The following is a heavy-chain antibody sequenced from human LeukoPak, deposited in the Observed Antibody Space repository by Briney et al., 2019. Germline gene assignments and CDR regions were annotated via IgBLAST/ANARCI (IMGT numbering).Heavy chain of an antibody. CDR2: ISGSGGST. CDR1: GFTFSSYA. CDR3: AKDESRGMATTFDY. V-gene: IGHV3-23*01. D-gene: IGHD5-24*01. J-gene: IGHJ4*02. Sequence: GGSLRLSCAASGFTFSSYAMSWVRQAPGKGLEWVSAISGSGGSTYYADSVKGRFTISRDNSKNTRYLQMNSLRAEDTAVYYCAKDESRGMATTFDYWGQGTLVTVSS.